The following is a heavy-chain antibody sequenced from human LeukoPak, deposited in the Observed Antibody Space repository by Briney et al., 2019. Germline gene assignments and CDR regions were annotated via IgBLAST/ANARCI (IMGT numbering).Heavy chain of an antibody. D-gene: IGHD6-13*01. CDR3: ARGTAAAANRNWFDS. J-gene: IGHJ5*01. CDR2: ITGTGAGT. Sequence: GGSLRLSCAASGFMFSRYAMIWVRQTPGEGLEWVSAITGTGAGTYYADSVKGRFTMSRDNSRNTVYLQMDSLRAEDTAVYFCARGTAAAANRNWFDSWGQGTLVTVSS. CDR1: GFMFSRYA. V-gene: IGHV3-23*01.